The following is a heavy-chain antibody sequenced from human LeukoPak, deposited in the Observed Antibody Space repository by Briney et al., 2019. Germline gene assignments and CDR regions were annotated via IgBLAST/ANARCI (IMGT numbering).Heavy chain of an antibody. J-gene: IGHJ4*02. CDR3: TTIDY. Sequence: AGGPLRLSCAASGFTFTNAWMSWVRQAPGKGLEWVGRIKSKNDGGTTDYAAPVKGRFTISRDDSKNTLYLQMNSLKTEDTALYYCTTIDYWGQGTLVTVSS. V-gene: IGHV3-15*01. CDR2: IKSKNDGGTT. CDR1: GFTFTNAW.